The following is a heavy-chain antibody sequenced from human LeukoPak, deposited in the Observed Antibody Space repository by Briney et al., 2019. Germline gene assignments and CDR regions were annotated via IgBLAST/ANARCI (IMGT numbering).Heavy chain of an antibody. CDR2: IIPRVGTE. CDR3: ARGVVATRGYYYMDV. V-gene: IGHV1-69*05. Sequence: GASVKVSCKASGGTFSRNAVSWVRQAPGQGLEWMGGIIPRVGTEDYAQKFQGRVTITTDESTTTAYMELNSLRSEDTAVYYCARGVVATRGYYYMDVWGKGTTVTVSS. D-gene: IGHD5-12*01. CDR1: GGTFSRNA. J-gene: IGHJ6*03.